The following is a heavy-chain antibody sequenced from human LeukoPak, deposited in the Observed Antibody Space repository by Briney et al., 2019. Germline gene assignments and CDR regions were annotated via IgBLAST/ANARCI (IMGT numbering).Heavy chain of an antibody. Sequence: HAGGSLRLSCAASGFTFSSYAMSWVRQAPGKGLEWVSEISGSGGSTYYADSVKGRFTISRDNSKNTVYLQMNSLRAEDTAVYHCAKDYSSGWNGYFDYWGQGTLVTVSS. CDR1: GFTFSSYA. CDR3: AKDYSSGWNGYFDY. J-gene: IGHJ4*02. CDR2: ISGSGGST. V-gene: IGHV3-23*01. D-gene: IGHD6-19*01.